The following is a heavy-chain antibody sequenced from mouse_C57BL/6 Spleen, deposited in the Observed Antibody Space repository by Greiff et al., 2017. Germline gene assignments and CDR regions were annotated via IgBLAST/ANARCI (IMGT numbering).Heavy chain of an antibody. J-gene: IGHJ4*01. D-gene: IGHD2-5*01. CDR3: ARSVYYSNHEGYAMDY. CDR2: IDPSDSYT. V-gene: IGHV1-59*01. Sequence: LQQPGAELVRPGTSVKLSCKASGYTFTSYWMHWVKQRPGQGLEWIGVIDPSDSYTNYNQKFKGKATLTVDTSSSTAYMQLSSLTSEDSAVYYCARSVYYSNHEGYAMDYWGQGTSVTVSS. CDR1: GYTFTSYW.